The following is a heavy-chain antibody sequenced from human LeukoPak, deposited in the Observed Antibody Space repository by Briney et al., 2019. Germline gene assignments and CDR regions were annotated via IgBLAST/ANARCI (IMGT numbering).Heavy chain of an antibody. Sequence: SETLSLTCTVSGGSISSYYWSWIRQPPGKGLEWIGSIYYSGSTYYNPSLKSRVTISVDTSKNQLSLKLSSVTAADTAVYYCAISPYDSSGYYYPLFDYWGQGTLVTVSS. CDR1: GGSISSYY. CDR2: IYYSGST. V-gene: IGHV4-59*05. D-gene: IGHD3-22*01. J-gene: IGHJ4*02. CDR3: AISPYDSSGYYYPLFDY.